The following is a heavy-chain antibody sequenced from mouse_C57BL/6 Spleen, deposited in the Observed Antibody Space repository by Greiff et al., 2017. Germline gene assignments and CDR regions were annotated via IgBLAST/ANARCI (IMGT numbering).Heavy chain of an antibody. CDR1: GYTFPSSW. CDR3: ARGGVTTVVADFDY. CDR2: IDPNSGGT. J-gene: IGHJ2*01. Sequence: VPLQPPWAELVEPGASVKLSFQASGYTFPSSWVPWVEQRPGRGLEWVGRIDPNSGGTKYNEKFKSKATLTVDKPSSTAYMQLSSLTSEDSAVYYCARGGVTTVVADFDYWGQGTTLTVSS. D-gene: IGHD1-1*01. V-gene: IGHV1-72*01.